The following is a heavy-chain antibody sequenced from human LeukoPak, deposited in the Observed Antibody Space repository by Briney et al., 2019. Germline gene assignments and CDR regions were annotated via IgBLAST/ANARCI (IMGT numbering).Heavy chain of an antibody. D-gene: IGHD3-22*01. CDR2: ISSSSSYI. J-gene: IGHJ3*02. CDR3: ARVGRGYYDSNVAFDI. Sequence: GGSLRLSCAASGFTFSSYSMNWVRQAPGKGLEWVSAISSSSSYIYYADSVKGRFTISRDNAKNSLYLQMNSLRAEDTAVYSCARVGRGYYDSNVAFDIWGQGTMVTVSS. CDR1: GFTFSSYS. V-gene: IGHV3-21*01.